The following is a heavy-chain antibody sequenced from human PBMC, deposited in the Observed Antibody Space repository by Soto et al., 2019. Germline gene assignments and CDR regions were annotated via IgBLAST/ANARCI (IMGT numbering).Heavy chain of an antibody. Sequence: EVQLVESGGGLVQPGRSLRLSCAASGFTFDDYAMYWVRQAPGKGLEWVSGISWNSGSIGYADSVKGRFTISRDNAKNSLTLKMNSLRGEDTALYYCAKAPVADIMYYRDVWGKGTTVTVSS. J-gene: IGHJ6*03. V-gene: IGHV3-9*01. D-gene: IGHD5-12*01. CDR3: AKAPVADIMYYRDV. CDR1: GFTFDDYA. CDR2: ISWNSGSI.